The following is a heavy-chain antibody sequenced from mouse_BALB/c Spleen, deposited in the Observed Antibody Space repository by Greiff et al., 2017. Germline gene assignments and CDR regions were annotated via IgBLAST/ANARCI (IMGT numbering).Heavy chain of an antibody. D-gene: IGHD1-1*01. V-gene: IGHV1-9*01. CDR1: GYTFSSYW. CDR2: ILPGSGST. Sequence: QVQLQQSGAELMKPGASVKISCKATGYTFSSYWIEWVKQRPGHGLEWIGEILPGSGSTNYNEKFKGKATFTADTSSNTAYMQLSSLTSEDSAVYYCAKGNYGSRGGFDYWGQGTTRTVSS. J-gene: IGHJ2*01. CDR3: AKGNYGSRGGFDY.